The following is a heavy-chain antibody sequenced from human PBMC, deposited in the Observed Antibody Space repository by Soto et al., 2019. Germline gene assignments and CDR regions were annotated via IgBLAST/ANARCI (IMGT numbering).Heavy chain of an antibody. D-gene: IGHD2-2*01. Sequence: SETLSLTCTVSGVSISSYYWSWIRQPPGKGLEWIGYIYYSGSTNYNPSLKSRVTISVDTSKNQFSLKLSSVTAADTAVYYCARGYCSSTSCYPPYYYYYMDVWGKGTTVTVSS. J-gene: IGHJ6*03. CDR3: ARGYCSSTSCYPPYYYYYMDV. V-gene: IGHV4-59*12. CDR2: IYYSGST. CDR1: GVSISSYY.